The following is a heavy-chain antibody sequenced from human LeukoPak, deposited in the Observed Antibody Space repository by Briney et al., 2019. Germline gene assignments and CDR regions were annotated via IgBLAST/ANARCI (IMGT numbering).Heavy chain of an antibody. CDR1: GFTVSSNY. J-gene: IGHJ4*02. Sequence: QAGGSLRLSCAASGFTVSSNYMSWVRQAPGKGLEWVSIIYSGGSTYYADSVKGRFTISRDNSKNTLYLQMNSLGAEDTAVYYCAKAPPDSSGYLTTDYWGQGTLVTVSS. D-gene: IGHD3-22*01. CDR2: IYSGGST. V-gene: IGHV3-66*02. CDR3: AKAPPDSSGYLTTDY.